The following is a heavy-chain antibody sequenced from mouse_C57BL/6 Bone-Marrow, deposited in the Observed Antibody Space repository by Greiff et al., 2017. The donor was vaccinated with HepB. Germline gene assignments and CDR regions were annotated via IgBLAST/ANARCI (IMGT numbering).Heavy chain of an antibody. V-gene: IGHV1-82*01. CDR3: ARRGYGSSSWFAY. CDR2: IYPGDGDT. Sequence: QVQLQQSGPELVKPGASVKISCKASGYAFSSSWMNWVKQRPGKGLEWIGRIYPGDGDTNYNGKFKGKATLTADKSSSTAYMQLSSLTSEDSAVYFCARRGYGSSSWFAYWGQGTLVTVSA. J-gene: IGHJ3*01. CDR1: GYAFSSSW. D-gene: IGHD1-1*01.